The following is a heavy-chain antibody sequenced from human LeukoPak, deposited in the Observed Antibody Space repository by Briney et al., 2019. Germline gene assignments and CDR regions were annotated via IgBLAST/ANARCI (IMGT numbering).Heavy chain of an antibody. J-gene: IGHJ5*02. CDR1: GFTFSSYG. Sequence: PGGSLRLSCAASGFTFSSYGMQWVRQAPGKGLEWLTIIAYDGSDKYYADSVKGRFTISRDNSKNTLYLQMNSLRPEDTAVYYCAKDLTGTFGAISSWGQGTLVTVSS. CDR3: AKDLTGTFGAISS. D-gene: IGHD3-16*01. CDR2: IAYDGSDK. V-gene: IGHV3-30*02.